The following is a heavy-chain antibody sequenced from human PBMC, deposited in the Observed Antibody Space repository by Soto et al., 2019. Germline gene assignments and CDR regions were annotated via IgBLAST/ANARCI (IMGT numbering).Heavy chain of an antibody. CDR3: ARDSGNYGSGSFHH. CDR2: ISGTADST. J-gene: IGHJ4*02. Sequence: EVQLLESGGGLVQPGGSLRLSCAASGFTFSSYAMSWVCQAPGKGLEWVSAISGTADSTDYADSVKGRFTSSRDDSKTTLYLQMSSLTAEDTAIYYCARDSGNYGSGSFHHWGQGALVTVSS. D-gene: IGHD3-10*01. V-gene: IGHV3-23*01. CDR1: GFTFSSYA.